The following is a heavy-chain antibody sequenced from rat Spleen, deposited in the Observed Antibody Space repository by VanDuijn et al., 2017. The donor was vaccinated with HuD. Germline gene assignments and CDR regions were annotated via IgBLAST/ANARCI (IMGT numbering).Heavy chain of an antibody. D-gene: IGHD1-6*01. V-gene: IGHV5-20*01. J-gene: IGHJ2*01. Sequence: EVQLVESGGGLVQPGRSLKLSCAASGFTFNDYYMAWVRQAPTKGLEWVASINYDGSSTYYRDSVKGRFTISRDNVKSSLYLQMDSLGSEDTATYYCTRDRILRSKGFDYWGQGVMVTVSS. CDR2: INYDGSST. CDR3: TRDRILRSKGFDY. CDR1: GFTFNDYY.